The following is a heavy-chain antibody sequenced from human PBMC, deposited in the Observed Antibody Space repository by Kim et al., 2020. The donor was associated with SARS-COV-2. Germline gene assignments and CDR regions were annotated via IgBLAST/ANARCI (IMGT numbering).Heavy chain of an antibody. CDR3: ARTSPYSSSWYELDP. J-gene: IGHJ5*02. D-gene: IGHD6-13*01. Sequence: QKFQGRVTITADESTSTAYMELSSLRSEDTAVYYCARTSPYSSSWYELDPWGQGTLVTVSS. V-gene: IGHV1-69*01.